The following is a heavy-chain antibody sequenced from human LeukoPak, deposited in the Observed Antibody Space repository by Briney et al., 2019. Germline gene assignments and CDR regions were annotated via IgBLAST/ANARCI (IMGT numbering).Heavy chain of an antibody. CDR1: GFTFSSYA. CDR3: VHLPISRRGAFVI. J-gene: IGHJ3*02. CDR2: ISGSGGST. V-gene: IGHV3-23*01. Sequence: GGSLRLSCAASGFTFSSYAMSWARQAPGKGLEWVSAISGSGGSTYYADSVKGRFTISSDNSKNTLYLQMNSLRAEDTAVYYCVHLPISRRGAFVIWGQGTMVTVSS. D-gene: IGHD3-3*02.